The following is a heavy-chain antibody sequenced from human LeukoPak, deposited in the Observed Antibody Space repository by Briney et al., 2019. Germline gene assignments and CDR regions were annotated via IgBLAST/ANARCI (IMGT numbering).Heavy chain of an antibody. D-gene: IGHD2-21*01. CDR2: ISYDGSVK. Sequence: GGSLRRSCAASGVTFSNYGRQWVRQAPGKGLEWVAIISYDGSVKYYGDSVRGRFTISRDNAKNSLFLQMNSLRAEDTAVYYCARVREGIYLIDYFDYWGQGTLVTVSS. J-gene: IGHJ4*02. CDR3: ARVREGIYLIDYFDY. CDR1: GVTFSNYG. V-gene: IGHV3-30*03.